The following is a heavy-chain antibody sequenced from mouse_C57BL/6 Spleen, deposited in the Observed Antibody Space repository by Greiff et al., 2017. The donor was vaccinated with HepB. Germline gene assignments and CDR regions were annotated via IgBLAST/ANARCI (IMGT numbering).Heavy chain of an antibody. D-gene: IGHD1-1*01. CDR2: ISYDGSN. V-gene: IGHV3-6*01. J-gene: IGHJ4*01. CDR3: ARDQVITTEVEGGAMGY. Sequence: EVKLQESGPGLVKPSQSLSLTCSVTGYSITSGYYWYWIRQFPGNKLEWMGYISYDGSNNYNPSLKNRISITRDTSKNQFFLKLNSVTTEDTATYYCARDQVITTEVEGGAMGYWGQGTSVTVSS. CDR1: GYSITSGYY.